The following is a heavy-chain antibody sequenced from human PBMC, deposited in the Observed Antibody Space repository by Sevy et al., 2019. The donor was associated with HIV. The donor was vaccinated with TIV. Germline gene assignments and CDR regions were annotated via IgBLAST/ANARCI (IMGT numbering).Heavy chain of an antibody. CDR1: GFTFGDYC. CDR2: LKSDVYGGTV. Sequence: GGSLRLSCTASGFTFGDYCMSWVRQAPGKGLEWVAFLKSDVYGGTVDHAASVRGRFVIYRDASKTIAYLQMNDLKTEDTGVYYCTRWKAAQSIFDYWGQGALVTVSS. CDR3: TRWKAAQSIFDY. V-gene: IGHV3-49*04. D-gene: IGHD6-13*01. J-gene: IGHJ4*02.